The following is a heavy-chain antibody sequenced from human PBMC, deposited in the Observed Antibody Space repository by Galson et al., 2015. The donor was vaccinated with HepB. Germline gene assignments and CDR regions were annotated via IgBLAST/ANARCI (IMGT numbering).Heavy chain of an antibody. CDR3: AREIVVVVGATHTPSGGWYCDL. D-gene: IGHD2-15*01. V-gene: IGHV3-7*03. J-gene: IGHJ2*01. CDR1: GFTFSNYW. CDR2: IKQDGSEN. Sequence: SLRLSCAASGFTFSNYWMSWVRQAPGKGLEWVANIKQDGSENYYVDSVKGRFTISRDNAKNSLYLQMNSLRAEDTALYYCAREIVVVVGATHTPSGGWYCDLWGRGTLVTVSS.